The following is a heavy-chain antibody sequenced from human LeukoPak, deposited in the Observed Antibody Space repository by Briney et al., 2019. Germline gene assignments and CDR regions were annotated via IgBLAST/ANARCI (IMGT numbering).Heavy chain of an antibody. CDR3: ASPYSGSSDAFDI. D-gene: IGHD1-26*01. J-gene: IGHJ3*02. V-gene: IGHV3-33*01. CDR2: IWYDGSNK. Sequence: PGRSLRLSCAASGFTFSSYGMPWVRQAPGKGLEWVAVIWYDGSNKYYADSVKGRFTISRDNSKNTLYLQMNSLRAEDTAVYYCASPYSGSSDAFDIWGQGTMVTVSS. CDR1: GFTFSSYG.